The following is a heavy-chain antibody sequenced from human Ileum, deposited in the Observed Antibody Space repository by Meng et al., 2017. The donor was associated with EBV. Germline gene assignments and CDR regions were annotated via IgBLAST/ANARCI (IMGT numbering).Heavy chain of an antibody. J-gene: IGHJ4*02. CDR2: IYWDNDK. CDR3: ARRQHGDFVFDS. D-gene: IGHD4-17*01. V-gene: IGHV2-5*02. CDR1: GFSLTNDGVG. Sequence: LKVSGSTDVKPNLYRTPPWLFFGFSLTNDGVGVGRLRPRHGQALEWLARIYWDNDKRYSSSLRSRLTITKNTSKNQVVLTMTLRDPVDTDTYYCARRQHGDFVFDSWGQGTLVTVSS.